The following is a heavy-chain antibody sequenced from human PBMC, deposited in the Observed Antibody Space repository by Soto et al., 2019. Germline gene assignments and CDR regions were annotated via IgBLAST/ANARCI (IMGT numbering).Heavy chain of an antibody. V-gene: IGHV3-15*01. CDR1: GFTFSDAW. CDR3: PTSTTVTTPYGF. CDR2: IKSKTDSGTI. J-gene: IGHJ4*02. D-gene: IGHD4-17*01. Sequence: EVQLVESGGGLVKPGGSLRLSCATSGFTFSDAWMSWVRQAPGKGLEWVGRIKSKTDSGTIDYAAPVRGRFTISRDDSENTLYRQMNSLKTEDTAVYYCPTSTTVTTPYGFCGQGTLVTVSS.